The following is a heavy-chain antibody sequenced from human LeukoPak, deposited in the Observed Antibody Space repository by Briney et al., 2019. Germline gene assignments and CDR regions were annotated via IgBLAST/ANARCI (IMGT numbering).Heavy chain of an antibody. V-gene: IGHV3-64*01. J-gene: IGHJ6*02. CDR2: ISSNGGST. Sequence: PGGSLRLSCAASGFTFSSYAMHWVRQAPGKGLEYVSAISSNGGSTYYANSVKGRFTISRDNARNTLYLQMNSLRPEDTAIYYCASDRVFYGLDVWGQGTTVTVSS. CDR1: GFTFSSYA. CDR3: ASDRVFYGLDV.